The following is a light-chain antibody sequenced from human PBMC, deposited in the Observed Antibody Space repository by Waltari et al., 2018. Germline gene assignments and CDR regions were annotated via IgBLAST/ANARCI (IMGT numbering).Light chain of an antibody. V-gene: IGKV3-20*01. Sequence: ETVLPQSPGTLSLSPGERAPLPCRASQSVTSIALRWYQQKPGQAPSLLIYGASRRATGIPDRFSGSGSGTDFTLTISRLEPEDFAVYYCQHYDGLVVTFGGGTKVEI. CDR2: GAS. CDR1: QSVTSIA. J-gene: IGKJ4*01. CDR3: QHYDGLVVT.